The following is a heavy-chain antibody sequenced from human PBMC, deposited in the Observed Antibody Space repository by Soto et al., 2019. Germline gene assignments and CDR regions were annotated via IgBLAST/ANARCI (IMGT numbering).Heavy chain of an antibody. Sequence: PGGSLRLSCAASGFIFADSAFHRVRQASGKGLEWVGRIRGKADSYTTSYAASVKGRFIISRDDSDNTAYLQMNNLKTEDTALYYCTREAETAATDDDFDVWCQGTMVTVAS. CDR1: GFIFADSA. D-gene: IGHD6-13*01. CDR3: TREAETAATDDDFDV. CDR2: IRGKADSYTT. J-gene: IGHJ3*01. V-gene: IGHV3-73*01.